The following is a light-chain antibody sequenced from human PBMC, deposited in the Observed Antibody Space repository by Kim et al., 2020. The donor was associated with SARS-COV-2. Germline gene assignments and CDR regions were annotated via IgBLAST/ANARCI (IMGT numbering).Light chain of an antibody. Sequence: EVVMTQSPATLSVSPGVRATLSCRASESVSSNLAWYQQKPGQAPRLLIYGASTRATGIPARFSGSGSGTEFTLTISSLQSEDFAVYYCQQYHNWPPLTFGGGTKVDIK. CDR2: GAS. J-gene: IGKJ4*01. CDR1: ESVSSN. V-gene: IGKV3-15*01. CDR3: QQYHNWPPLT.